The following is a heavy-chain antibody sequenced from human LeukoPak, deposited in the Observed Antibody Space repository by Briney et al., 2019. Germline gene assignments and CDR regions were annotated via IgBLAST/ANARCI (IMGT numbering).Heavy chain of an antibody. CDR2: VKSKADGGTT. D-gene: IGHD3-22*01. CDR3: TTGDSSSPL. CDR1: GFTFSTAW. Sequence: GGSLGLSCAAAGFTFSTAWMYWVRQAPGKGLEWVGRVKSKADGGTTEYAAPVKGRFTISRDDSKNTLYLQMNSLKTEDAAVYYCTTGDSSSPLWGQGTLVTVSS. V-gene: IGHV3-15*01. J-gene: IGHJ4*02.